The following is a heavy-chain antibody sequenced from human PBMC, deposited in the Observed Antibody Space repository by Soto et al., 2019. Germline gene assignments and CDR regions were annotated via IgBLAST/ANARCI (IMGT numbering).Heavy chain of an antibody. CDR3: ATEVVVVPAAIRFSEYFQH. CDR1: GYTLTELS. V-gene: IGHV1-24*01. CDR2: FDPEDGET. J-gene: IGHJ1*01. D-gene: IGHD2-2*02. Sequence: ASVKVSCKVSGYTLTELSMHWVRQAPGKGLEWMGGFDPEDGETIYAQKFQGRVTMTEDTSTDTAYMELSSLRSEDTAVYYCATEVVVVPAAIRFSEYFQHWGQGTLVTVSS.